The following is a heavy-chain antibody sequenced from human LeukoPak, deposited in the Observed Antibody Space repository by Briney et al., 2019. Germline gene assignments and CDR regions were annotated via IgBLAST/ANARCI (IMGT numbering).Heavy chain of an antibody. D-gene: IGHD3-22*01. CDR1: GGSISSYY. J-gene: IGHJ3*02. Sequence: SETLSLTCTVSGGSISSYYWSWIRQPPGKGLEWIGEINHSGSTNYNPSLKSRVTISVDTSKNQFSLKLSSVTAADTAVYYCARGYDSSGYYYPHAFDIWGQGTMVTVSS. CDR3: ARGYDSSGYYYPHAFDI. V-gene: IGHV4-34*01. CDR2: INHSGST.